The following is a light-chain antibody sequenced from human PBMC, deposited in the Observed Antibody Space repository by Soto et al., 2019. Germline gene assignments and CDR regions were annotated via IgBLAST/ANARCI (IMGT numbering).Light chain of an antibody. CDR1: YIGSRS. Sequence: SYELTQPPSVSAAPGQTARITCGGNYIGSRSVHWYRQKPRQAPVLVVYDDSDRPSGIPERFSGSKSENTATLTIGRVEDGDEADFYCQVWDRNSDVVFGGGTKLTVL. J-gene: IGLJ2*01. CDR3: QVWDRNSDVV. CDR2: DDS. V-gene: IGLV3-21*02.